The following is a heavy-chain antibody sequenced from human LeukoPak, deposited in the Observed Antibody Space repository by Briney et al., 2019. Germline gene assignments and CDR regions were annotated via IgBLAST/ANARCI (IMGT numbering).Heavy chain of an antibody. J-gene: IGHJ6*04. V-gene: IGHV3-7*03. Sequence: GGSLRLSCAASGFTFSSYWMSWVRQAPGKGLEWVANIKQDGSEKYYVDSVKGRFTISRDNAKNPLYLQMNSLRAEDTAVYYCARAAHYDILTGYYYYYYGMDVWGKGTTVTVSS. D-gene: IGHD3-9*01. CDR3: ARAAHYDILTGYYYYYYGMDV. CDR2: IKQDGSEK. CDR1: GFTFSSYW.